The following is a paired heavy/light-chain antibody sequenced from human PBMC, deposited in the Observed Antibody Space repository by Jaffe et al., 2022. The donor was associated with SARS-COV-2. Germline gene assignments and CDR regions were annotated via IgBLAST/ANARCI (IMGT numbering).Light chain of an antibody. CDR1: QSVSSSY. CDR3: QQYGGSPYT. Sequence: EIVLTQSPGTLSLSPGERATLSCRASQSVSSSYLAWYQQRPGQAPRLLIYGASSRATGIPDRFRGSGSGTDFTLTISRLEPEDFAVYYCQQYGGSPYTFGQGTKLEIK. CDR2: GAS. V-gene: IGKV3-20*01. J-gene: IGKJ2*01.
Heavy chain of an antibody. V-gene: IGHV2-5*02. CDR2: IYWDDDK. J-gene: IGHJ4*02. CDR3: AHRGQQLVPGYFDY. Sequence: QITLKESGPTLVKPTQTLTLTCTFSGFSLRTSGVGVGWIRQPPGKALEWVALIYWDDDKRYSPSLRTKLTLTKGTSNNQVVLTMTNVDPVDTATYYCAHRGQQLVPGYFDYWGPGILVTVSS. D-gene: IGHD6-13*01. CDR1: GFSLRTSGVG.